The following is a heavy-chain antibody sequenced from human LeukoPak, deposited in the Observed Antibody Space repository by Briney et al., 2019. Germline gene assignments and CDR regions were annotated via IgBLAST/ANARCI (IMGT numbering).Heavy chain of an antibody. CDR3: ARDLHSGMDV. V-gene: IGHV1-8*01. J-gene: IGHJ6*02. Sequence: ASVKVSCKASGYTFTSYDINWVRQATGQGLEWMGWMNPNSGKTEYAQKFKGRVTMTRNTSISTAYMELRSLRSDDTAVYYCARDLHSGMDVWGQGTTVTVSS. CDR2: MNPNSGKT. CDR1: GYTFTSYD.